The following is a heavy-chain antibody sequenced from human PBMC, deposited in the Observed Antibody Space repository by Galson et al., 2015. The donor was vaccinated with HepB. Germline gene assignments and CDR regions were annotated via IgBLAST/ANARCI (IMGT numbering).Heavy chain of an antibody. CDR3: ARLGVRGGNPYYFDY. CDR2: IYYSGST. CDR1: GGSISSSSYY. Sequence: LSLTCTVSGGSISSSSYYWGWIRQPPGKGLEWIGSIYYSGSTYYNPSLKSRVTISVDTSKNQFSLKLSSVTAADTAVYYCARLGVRGGNPYYFDYWGQGTLVTVSS. D-gene: IGHD4-23*01. V-gene: IGHV4-39*01. J-gene: IGHJ4*02.